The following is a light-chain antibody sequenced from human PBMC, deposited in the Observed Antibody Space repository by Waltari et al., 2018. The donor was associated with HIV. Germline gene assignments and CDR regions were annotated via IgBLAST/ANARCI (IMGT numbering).Light chain of an antibody. J-gene: IGLJ1*01. CDR2: DDT. CDR3: QVGDSGRDEYV. CDR1: TTANRN. Sequence: SYVLTQPPSLSVAPGQTVTIPCGGDTTANRNVNRYSQRPGQAPVLVVFDDTARPSGIPERLSASNSGNAATLTLSRVEAGDEADYYCQVGDSGRDEYVFGPGTRVTVL. V-gene: IGLV3-21*02.